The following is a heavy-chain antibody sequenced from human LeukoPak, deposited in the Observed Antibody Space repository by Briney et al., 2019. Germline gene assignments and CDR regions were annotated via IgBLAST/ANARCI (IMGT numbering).Heavy chain of an antibody. Sequence: SETLSLTCAVYGGSFSGYYWSWIRQPPGKGLEWIGEINHSGSTNYNPSLKSRVTISVDTSKNQFSLKLSSVTASDTAVYYCARRRGYSYGKFVFDIWGQGTMVSVSS. CDR3: ARRRGYSYGKFVFDI. J-gene: IGHJ3*02. CDR2: INHSGST. V-gene: IGHV4-34*01. D-gene: IGHD5-18*01. CDR1: GGSFSGYY.